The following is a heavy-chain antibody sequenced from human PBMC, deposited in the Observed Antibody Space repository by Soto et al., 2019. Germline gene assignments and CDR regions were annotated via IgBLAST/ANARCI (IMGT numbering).Heavy chain of an antibody. D-gene: IGHD1-26*01. CDR3: ARLMTTTISMPWFDP. J-gene: IGHJ5*02. CDR1: GYTFTSYC. CDR2: ISAYNGNT. Sequence: PGESLKISCKGSGYTFTSYCISWVRQAPGQGLEWMGWISAYNGNTNYAQKLQGRVTMTTDTSTSTAYMELRSLRSDDTAVYYCARLMTTTISMPWFDPWGQGTLVTVSS. V-gene: IGHV1-18*01.